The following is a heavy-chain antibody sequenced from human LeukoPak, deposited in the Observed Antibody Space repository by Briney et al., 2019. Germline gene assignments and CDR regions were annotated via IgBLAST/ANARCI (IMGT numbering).Heavy chain of an antibody. J-gene: IGHJ3*02. D-gene: IGHD4-17*01. V-gene: IGHV4-59*08. CDR2: IYYSGST. CDR3: ASATVNDAFDI. CDR1: GGSISGYY. Sequence: PSETLSLTCTVSGGSISGYYWSWIRQPPGKGLEWIGHIYYSGSTNYNPSLKSRVTISVDTSKSQFSLKLSSVTAADTAVYYCASATVNDAFDIWGQGTLVTVS.